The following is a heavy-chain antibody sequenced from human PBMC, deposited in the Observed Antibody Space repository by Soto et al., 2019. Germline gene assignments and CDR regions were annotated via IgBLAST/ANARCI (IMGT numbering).Heavy chain of an antibody. CDR1: GGSISSRGSMSGRSFY. CDR3: ASHRSFWPFDY. CDR2: ISYSDGS. J-gene: IGHJ4*02. V-gene: IGHV4-39*01. Sequence: SETLSVTCTVSGGSISSRGSMSGRSFYWGWIRKPPGKGLEWIASISYSDGSFYNSSLKSRLTISVDTSKNQFSLSLRSVTAAVMAVYYGASHRSFWPFDYWGQGTVVTVS. D-gene: IGHD2-15*01.